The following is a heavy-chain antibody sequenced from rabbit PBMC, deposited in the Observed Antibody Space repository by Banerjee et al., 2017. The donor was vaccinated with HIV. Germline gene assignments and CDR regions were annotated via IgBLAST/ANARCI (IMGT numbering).Heavy chain of an antibody. CDR2: IGAGSSGST. Sequence: QEQLVETGGGLVQPGGSLTLSCTASGFDFSSNAMSWVRQAPGKGLEWIACIGAGSSGSTYYASWAKGRFTISKTSSTTVTLQMTSLTAADTATYFCARDLAGVIGWNFSLWGQGTLVTVS. CDR3: ARDLAGVIGWNFSL. J-gene: IGHJ4*01. D-gene: IGHD4-1*01. CDR1: GFDFSSNA. V-gene: IGHV1S45*01.